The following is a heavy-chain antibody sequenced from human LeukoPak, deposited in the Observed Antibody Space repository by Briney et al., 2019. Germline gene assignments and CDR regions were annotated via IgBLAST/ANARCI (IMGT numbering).Heavy chain of an antibody. CDR2: INHSGST. Sequence: ASETLSLTCAVYGGSFSGYYWSWIRQPPGKGLEWIGEINHSGSTNYNPSLKSPVTISVDTSKNQFSLKLSCVTAADTAVYYCARRASGYYMDVWGKGTTVTVSS. D-gene: IGHD6-19*01. J-gene: IGHJ6*03. V-gene: IGHV4-34*01. CDR1: GGSFSGYY. CDR3: ARRASGYYMDV.